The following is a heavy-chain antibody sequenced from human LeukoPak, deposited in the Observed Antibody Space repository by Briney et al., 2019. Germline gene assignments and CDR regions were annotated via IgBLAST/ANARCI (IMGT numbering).Heavy chain of an antibody. CDR2: ISGNGGST. V-gene: IGHV3-43*02. Sequence: GGSLRLSCAASGFTFDDYAMHWVRQAPGKGLEWVSLISGNGGSTYYADSVKGRFTISRDNSKNSLYLQMNSLRTDDTALYLCAKAGTAMPHIFDYWGQGTLVTVSS. D-gene: IGHD5-18*01. CDR3: AKAGTAMPHIFDY. J-gene: IGHJ4*02. CDR1: GFTFDDYA.